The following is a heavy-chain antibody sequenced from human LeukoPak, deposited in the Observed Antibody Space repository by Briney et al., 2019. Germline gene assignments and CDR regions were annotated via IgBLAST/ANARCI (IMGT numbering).Heavy chain of an antibody. D-gene: IGHD2-21*02. CDR2: INWNGGST. CDR1: GFTFGNYG. J-gene: IGHJ4*02. CDR3: ARAQTYGDSRLLLDY. Sequence: GGSLRLSCAPSGFTFGNYGMSWVRQAPGKGLEWVSGINWNGGSTGYADSVEGRFTISRDNAKNSQYLQMNSLRVEDTALYYCARAQTYGDSRLLLDYWGQGTLVTVSS. V-gene: IGHV3-20*04.